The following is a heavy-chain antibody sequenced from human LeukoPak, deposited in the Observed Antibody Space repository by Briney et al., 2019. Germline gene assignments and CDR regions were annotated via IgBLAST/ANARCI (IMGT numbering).Heavy chain of an antibody. CDR1: GYTFTGYY. CDR2: INPNSGGT. V-gene: IGHV1-2*06. D-gene: IGHD3-9*01. J-gene: IGHJ4*02. CDR3: ARKMRILTGRDY. Sequence: ASVKVSCKASGYTFTGYYMHWVRQAPGQGLEWMGRINPNSGGTNYAQKFQGRVTMTRDTSISTAYMELSRLRSDDTAVYYCARKMRILTGRDYWGQGTLVTVSS.